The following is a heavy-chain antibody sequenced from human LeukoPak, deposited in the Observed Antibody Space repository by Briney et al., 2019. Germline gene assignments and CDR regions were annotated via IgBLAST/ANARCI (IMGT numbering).Heavy chain of an antibody. Sequence: GASVKVSCKASGGTFSSYAISWVRQAPGQGLEWMGRIIPIFGTANYAQKFQGRVTITTDESTSTAYMELSSLRSEDTAVYYCARQTWVNAFDIWGQGTMVTVSS. J-gene: IGHJ3*02. CDR1: GGTFSSYA. CDR2: IIPIFGTA. CDR3: ARQTWVNAFDI. V-gene: IGHV1-69*05. D-gene: IGHD1-26*01.